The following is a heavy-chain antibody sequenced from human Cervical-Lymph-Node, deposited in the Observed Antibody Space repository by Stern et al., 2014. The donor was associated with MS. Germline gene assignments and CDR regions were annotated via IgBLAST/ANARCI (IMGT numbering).Heavy chain of an antibody. CDR1: GDSVSSNRAT. Sequence: QLQLQESGPGLVKPSQTLSLTCAISGDSVSSNRATWSWIRQSPSRGFEWLGRTYHRSRWYYDYALSVKSRVTISPDTSKNQFSLWLNSVTPEDTAVYYCARDVSSSPDAFDTWGQGTMVTVSS. V-gene: IGHV6-1*01. CDR3: ARDVSSSPDAFDT. CDR2: TYHRSRWYY. J-gene: IGHJ3*02. D-gene: IGHD6-6*01.